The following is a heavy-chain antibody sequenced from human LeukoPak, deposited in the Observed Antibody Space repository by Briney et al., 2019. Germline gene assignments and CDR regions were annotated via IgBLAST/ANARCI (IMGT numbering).Heavy chain of an antibody. CDR2: ISYDGSNK. D-gene: IGHD6-13*01. J-gene: IGHJ4*02. Sequence: GGSLRLSCAASGFTFSSYAMHWVRQAPGKGLEWVAVISYDGSNKYYADSVKGRFTISRDNSKNALYLQMNSLRAEDTAVYYCARGGSSWYGDYWGQGTLVTVSS. V-gene: IGHV3-30*04. CDR3: ARGGSSWYGDY. CDR1: GFTFSSYA.